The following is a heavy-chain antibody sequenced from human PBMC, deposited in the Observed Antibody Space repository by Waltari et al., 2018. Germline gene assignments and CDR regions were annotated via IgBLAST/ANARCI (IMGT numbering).Heavy chain of an antibody. Sequence: QVQLQESGPGLVKPSETLSLTCTVSGGPIRTYYWSWCRQPPGKGLEWIGYIYYSGSTNYNPSLKSRVTISVDTSKNQFSLKLSSVTAADTAVYYCARDLPDSSGYPVAFDIWGQGTMVTVSS. CDR3: ARDLPDSSGYPVAFDI. CDR2: IYYSGST. V-gene: IGHV4-59*01. CDR1: GGPIRTYY. D-gene: IGHD3-22*01. J-gene: IGHJ3*02.